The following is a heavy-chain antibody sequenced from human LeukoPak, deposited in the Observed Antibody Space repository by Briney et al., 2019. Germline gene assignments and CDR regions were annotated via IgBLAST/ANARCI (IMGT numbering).Heavy chain of an antibody. J-gene: IGHJ3*02. CDR2: IIPIFGTA. CDR1: GGTFSSYA. Sequence: SVKVSCKASGGTFSSYAISWVRQAPGQGLEWMGEIIPIFGTANYAQKFQGRVTITADESTSTAYMELSSLRSEDTAVYYCASPYPRITMIVPDAFDIWGQGTMVTVSS. D-gene: IGHD3-22*01. V-gene: IGHV1-69*13. CDR3: ASPYPRITMIVPDAFDI.